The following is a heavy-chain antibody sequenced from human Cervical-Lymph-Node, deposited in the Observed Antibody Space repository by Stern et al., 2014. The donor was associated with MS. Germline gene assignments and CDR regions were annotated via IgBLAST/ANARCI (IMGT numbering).Heavy chain of an antibody. CDR2: ISYDGRDE. V-gene: IGHV3-30*18. Sequence: VQLVESGGGVVQPGRSLRLSCAASGFTFSNFGMHSVRQAPGKGLEWVTLISYDGRDEYYADSVKGRFTISRDDSKNTLYLQLNSLRAEDTAVYYCAKGRTVAGKGVGAFDVWGQGTLVTVSS. CDR3: AKGRTVAGKGVGAFDV. D-gene: IGHD6-19*01. CDR1: GFTFSNFG. J-gene: IGHJ3*01.